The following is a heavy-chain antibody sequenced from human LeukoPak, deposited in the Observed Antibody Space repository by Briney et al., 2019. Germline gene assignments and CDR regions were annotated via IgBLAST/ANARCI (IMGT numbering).Heavy chain of an antibody. CDR3: TREKSQSRNYYYYGMDV. CDR1: GFTVSSNY. V-gene: IGHV3-53*05. J-gene: IGHJ6*02. Sequence: GGSLRLSCAASGFTVSSNYMSWVRQAPGKGLEWVSVIYSGGSTYYADSVKGRFTISRDNSKNTLYLQMHSLRAEDTAVYYCTREKSQSRNYYYYGMDVWGQGTTVTVSS. CDR2: IYSGGST.